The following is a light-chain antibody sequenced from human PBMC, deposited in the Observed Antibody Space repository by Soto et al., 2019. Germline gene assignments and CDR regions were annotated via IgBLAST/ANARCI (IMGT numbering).Light chain of an antibody. CDR1: QDIKND. J-gene: IGKJ2*01. V-gene: IGKV1-6*01. Sequence: AIQMTQSPSSLSASVGDRVTITCRASQDIKNDLGWYQQKPGRAPKLLIYAASTLHTEVPSRFSGSGSGSDFTLTISSLQPEDFATYYCLQDYSYPYTFGQGTKLEIK. CDR2: AAS. CDR3: LQDYSYPYT.